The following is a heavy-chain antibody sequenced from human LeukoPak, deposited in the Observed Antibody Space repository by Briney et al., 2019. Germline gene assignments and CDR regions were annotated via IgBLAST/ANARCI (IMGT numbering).Heavy chain of an antibody. J-gene: IGHJ3*02. Sequence: ASVKVSCKASGYTFTGYYMHWVRQAPGQGLEWMGWINPNSGGTNYALKFQGRVTMTRDTSISTAYMELSRLRSDDTAVYYCARVTEWLVLRGAFDIWGQGTMVTVSS. CDR3: ARVTEWLVLRGAFDI. D-gene: IGHD6-19*01. CDR1: GYTFTGYY. V-gene: IGHV1-2*02. CDR2: INPNSGGT.